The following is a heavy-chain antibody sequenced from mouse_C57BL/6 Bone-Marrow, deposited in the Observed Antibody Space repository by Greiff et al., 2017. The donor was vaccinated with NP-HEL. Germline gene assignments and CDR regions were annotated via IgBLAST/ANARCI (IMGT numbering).Heavy chain of an antibody. CDR3: ARDAPWASWFAY. D-gene: IGHD4-1*01. J-gene: IGHJ3*01. Sequence: EVQVVESGGGLVQSGRSLRLSCATSGFTFSDFYMEWVRQAPGKGLEWIAASRNKANDYTTEYSASVKGRFIVSRDTSQSILYLQMNALRAEDTAIYYCARDAPWASWFAYWGQGTLVTVSA. V-gene: IGHV7-1*01. CDR2: SRNKANDYTT. CDR1: GFTFSDFY.